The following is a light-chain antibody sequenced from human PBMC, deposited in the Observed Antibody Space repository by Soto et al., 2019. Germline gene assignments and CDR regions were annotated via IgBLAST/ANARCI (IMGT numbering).Light chain of an antibody. J-gene: IGLJ2*01. V-gene: IGLV2-14*01. CDR3: SSYTSSSTL. CDR1: SSDVGGYNY. Sequence: QSALTQPASVSGYPGQSITISCTGTSSDVGGYNYVSWYQQHPGKAPKLMIYDVSNRPSGVSNRFSGSKSGNTASLTISGLQAEDEADSYCSSYTSSSTLFGGGTKLTVL. CDR2: DVS.